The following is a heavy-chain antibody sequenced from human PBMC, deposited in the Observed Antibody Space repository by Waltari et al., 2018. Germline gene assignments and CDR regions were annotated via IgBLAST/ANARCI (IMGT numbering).Heavy chain of an antibody. V-gene: IGHV4-61*02. CDR3: ARFVTIFGVVI. CDR2: IYTRGSN. J-gene: IGHJ4*02. D-gene: IGHD3-3*01. CDR1: GGAISSGSYY. Sequence: QVQLQESGPGLVKPSQTLSLTCTVSGGAISSGSYYWSWIRRPAGQGLEWLGRIYTRGSNNDNPSLKSGVTISVDTSKNQFSLKLSSVTAADTAVYYCARFVTIFGVVIWGQGTLVTVSS.